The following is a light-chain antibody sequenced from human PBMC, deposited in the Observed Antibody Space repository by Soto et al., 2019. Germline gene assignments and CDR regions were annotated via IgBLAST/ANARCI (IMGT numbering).Light chain of an antibody. V-gene: IGKV1-5*03. J-gene: IGKJ1*01. CDR1: QSISSW. CDR3: QQYNSYSWT. CDR2: KAS. Sequence: DIQMAQKRSKQCGVGEESGSLWWRYSQSISSWLAWYQQKPGKAPKLLIYKASSLESGVPSRFSGSGSGTESTLTSSRLHPDDSATYYCQQYNSYSWTFGQGTKVDIK.